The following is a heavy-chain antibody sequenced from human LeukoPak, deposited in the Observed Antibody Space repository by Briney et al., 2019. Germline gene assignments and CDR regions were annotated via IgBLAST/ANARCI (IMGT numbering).Heavy chain of an antibody. CDR3: AKTKVGTGLDALDI. CDR1: GFTFNSYA. Sequence: PGRSLRLSCAASGFTFNSYAMHWVRQAARKGLEWVAIISYAGSNKFYADSVKGRFAISRDNSKNTLYLQMDSLRAEDTAVYYCAKTKVGTGLDALDIWGQGTMVTVSS. CDR2: ISYAGSNK. D-gene: IGHD2-21*02. V-gene: IGHV3-30-3*02. J-gene: IGHJ3*02.